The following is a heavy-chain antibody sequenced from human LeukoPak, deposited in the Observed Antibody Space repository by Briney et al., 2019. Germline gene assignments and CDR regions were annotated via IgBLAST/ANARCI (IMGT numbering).Heavy chain of an antibody. CDR2: INSDGRRT. Sequence: GGSLRLSCAASGFTFSTYWMHWVRQAPGKGLVWVSRINSDGRRTSYADSVKGRFTISRDNAKNTLYLQMNSLRGEDTAVYYCARDLRTPSDTNIAIDYWGQGALVTVSS. V-gene: IGHV3-74*01. D-gene: IGHD4-23*01. CDR1: GFTFSTYW. J-gene: IGHJ4*02. CDR3: ARDLRTPSDTNIAIDY.